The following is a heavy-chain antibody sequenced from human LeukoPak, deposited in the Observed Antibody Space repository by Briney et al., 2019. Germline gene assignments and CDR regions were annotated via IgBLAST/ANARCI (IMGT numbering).Heavy chain of an antibody. Sequence: GGSLRLSCAASGFTFSSYAMHWVRQAPGKGLEWVAVIWYDGSNKYYADSVKGRFTISRDNSKNTLYLQMNSLRAEDTAVYYCARDKGWFGELMGAFDIWGQGTMVTVSS. CDR3: ARDKGWFGELMGAFDI. D-gene: IGHD3-10*01. J-gene: IGHJ3*02. CDR1: GFTFSSYA. V-gene: IGHV3-33*08. CDR2: IWYDGSNK.